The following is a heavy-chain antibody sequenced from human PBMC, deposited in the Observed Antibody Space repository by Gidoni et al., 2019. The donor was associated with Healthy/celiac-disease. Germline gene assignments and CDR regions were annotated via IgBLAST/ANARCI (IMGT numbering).Heavy chain of an antibody. Sequence: EVQLVESGGGLVQPGRSLRLSCTASGFTFGAYAMSWFRQAPGKGLEWVGFIRSKAYGGTTEYAASVKGRFTISRDDSKSIAYLQMNSLKTEDTAVYYCTGQRGGYYDSSGYDAFDIWGQGTMVTVSS. CDR2: IRSKAYGGTT. V-gene: IGHV3-49*03. J-gene: IGHJ3*02. CDR3: TGQRGGYYDSSGYDAFDI. CDR1: GFTFGAYA. D-gene: IGHD3-22*01.